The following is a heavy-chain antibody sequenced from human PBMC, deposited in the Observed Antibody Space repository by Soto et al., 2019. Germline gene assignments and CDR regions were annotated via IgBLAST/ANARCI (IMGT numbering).Heavy chain of an antibody. D-gene: IGHD5-12*01. CDR2: IYPGDSDT. Sequence: PGESLKISCKGSGHDFSSYWIAWVRQMPGKGLEWMGMIYPGDSDTKYSPSFQGRVTISADRSTSTAYLHWGSLTASDTAMYFCARREKWHDFEYWGQGSLVTV. CDR3: ARREKWHDFEY. J-gene: IGHJ4*02. V-gene: IGHV5-51*01. CDR1: GHDFSSYW.